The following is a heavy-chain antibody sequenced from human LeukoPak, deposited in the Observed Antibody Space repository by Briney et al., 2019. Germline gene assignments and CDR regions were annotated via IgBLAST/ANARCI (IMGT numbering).Heavy chain of an antibody. CDR3: ARGPIQLWVHNAMDV. V-gene: IGHV3-49*04. D-gene: IGHD5-18*01. Sequence: GGSLRLSCRGSGFTFGDHAMSWVRQAPGKGLEWLGFIRSKAYRGTTEYAASVKGRFTISRDDSASIAYLQMNSLKTEDTAVYYCARGPIQLWVHNAMDVWGQGTTVTVSS. J-gene: IGHJ6*02. CDR2: IRSKAYRGTT. CDR1: GFTFGDHA.